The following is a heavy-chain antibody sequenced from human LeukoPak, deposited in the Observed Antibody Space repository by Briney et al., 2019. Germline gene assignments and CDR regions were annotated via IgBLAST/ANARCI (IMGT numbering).Heavy chain of an antibody. CDR3: ATGLKEKELVRPHFDY. CDR2: ISVGGST. D-gene: IGHD1-7*01. J-gene: IGHJ4*02. CDR1: GFTFSSYG. Sequence: GGSLRLSCAASGFTFSSYGINWVRQAPGRGLEWVSGISVGGSTHYADSVKGRFTISRDNSKNTLYLQMNSLRAEDTAVYYCATGLKEKELVRPHFDYWGQGTLVTVSS. V-gene: IGHV3-23*01.